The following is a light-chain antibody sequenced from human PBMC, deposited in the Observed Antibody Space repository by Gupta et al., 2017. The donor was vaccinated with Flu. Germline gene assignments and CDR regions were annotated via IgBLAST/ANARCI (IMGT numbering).Light chain of an antibody. Sequence: DIVMTQSPDSLAVSLGERATINCKSSQTVLYSSNNKNYLAGYQQKPGQPPKLLIYWASTREPGVPDRFSGSGSGTDFTLTISSLQAEDVAVYYCQQYYSTPFTFGPGTKVEIK. CDR2: WAS. J-gene: IGKJ3*01. V-gene: IGKV4-1*01. CDR3: QQYYSTPFT. CDR1: QTVLYSSNNKNY.